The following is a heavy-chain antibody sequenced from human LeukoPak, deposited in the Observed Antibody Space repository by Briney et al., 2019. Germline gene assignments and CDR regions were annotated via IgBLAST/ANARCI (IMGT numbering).Heavy chain of an antibody. CDR3: ARENSGSYREFDY. D-gene: IGHD1-26*01. J-gene: IGHJ4*02. V-gene: IGHV4-4*07. CDR2: IYTSGST. Sequence: SGTLSLTCTVSGGSISNYYWSWIRQPAGKGLEWVWRIYTSGSTNYNASLKSRVSMSVDTSKNQFSLKLSSVTAADTAVFYCARENSGSYREFDYWGQGTLVTVSS. CDR1: GGSISNYY.